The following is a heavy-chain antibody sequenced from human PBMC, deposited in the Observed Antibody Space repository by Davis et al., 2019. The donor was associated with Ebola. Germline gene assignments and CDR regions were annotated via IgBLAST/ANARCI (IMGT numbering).Heavy chain of an antibody. J-gene: IGHJ6*02. D-gene: IGHD4-17*01. CDR2: INPNSGGT. Sequence: ASVKVSCKASGYTFTGYYMHWVRQAPGQGLEWMGWINPNSGGTNYAQKFQGWVTMTRDTSISTAHMELSRLRSDDTAVYYCATMTTVTTAYYYGMDVWGQGTTVTVSS. V-gene: IGHV1-2*04. CDR3: ATMTTVTTAYYYGMDV. CDR1: GYTFTGYY.